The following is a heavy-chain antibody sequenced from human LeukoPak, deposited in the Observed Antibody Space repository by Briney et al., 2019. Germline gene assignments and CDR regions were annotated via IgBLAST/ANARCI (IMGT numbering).Heavy chain of an antibody. D-gene: IGHD3-22*01. CDR2: ISAYNGNT. CDR3: ARADYYDSSGYYDY. Sequence: ASVKVSCKASGGTFSSYAISWVRQAPGQGLEWMGWISAYNGNTNYAQKLQGRVTMTTDTSTSTAYMELRSLRSDDTAVYYCARADYYDSSGYYDYWGQGTLVTVSS. V-gene: IGHV1-18*01. CDR1: GGTFSSYA. J-gene: IGHJ4*02.